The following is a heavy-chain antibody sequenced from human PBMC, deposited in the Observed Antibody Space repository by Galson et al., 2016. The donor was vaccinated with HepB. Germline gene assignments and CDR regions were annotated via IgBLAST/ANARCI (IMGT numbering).Heavy chain of an antibody. Sequence: SLRLSCAASGFTFSYAWMSWVRQAPGKGLEWVALIWYSGKNKYYSDSVRGRFTISRDNSMKKVYLEMNSLRIEDTGLYYCARESPRSSGWDNLYYHGMDVWGRGTTVIVSS. J-gene: IGHJ6*02. D-gene: IGHD6-25*01. CDR2: IWYSGKNK. CDR1: GFTFSYAW. CDR3: ARESPRSSGWDNLYYHGMDV. V-gene: IGHV3-33*08.